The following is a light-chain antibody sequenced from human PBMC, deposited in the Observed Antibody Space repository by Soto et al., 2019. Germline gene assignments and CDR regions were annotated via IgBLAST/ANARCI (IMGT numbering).Light chain of an antibody. CDR3: QQYNIYSSLT. Sequence: DIQMTQSPSTLSASVGDRVTITCRASQSISSWLAWYQQKPGKAPKLLIYDASSLESGVPSRFSGSGSGTEFSLTISSLQPDDFATYYCQQYNIYSSLTFGKGTNVEIK. CDR2: DAS. V-gene: IGKV1-5*01. J-gene: IGKJ1*01. CDR1: QSISSW.